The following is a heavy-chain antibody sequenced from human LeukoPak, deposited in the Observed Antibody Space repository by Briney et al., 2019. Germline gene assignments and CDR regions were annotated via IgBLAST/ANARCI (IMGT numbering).Heavy chain of an antibody. D-gene: IGHD2-8*02. CDR2: IYYSGNT. Sequence: SETLSLTCTVSGGSISSSSHCWGWIRQPPGKGLEWIGSIYYSGNTYYNPSLKSRVTISVDTSKNQFSLRLSSVTAAETAVYYCARLAVLSGDYYMDVWGKGTTVTVSS. CDR1: GGSISSSSHC. J-gene: IGHJ6*03. V-gene: IGHV4-39*01. CDR3: ARLAVLSGDYYMDV.